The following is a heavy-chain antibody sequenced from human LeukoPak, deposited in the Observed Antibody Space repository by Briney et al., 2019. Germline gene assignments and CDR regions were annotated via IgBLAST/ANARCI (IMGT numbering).Heavy chain of an antibody. D-gene: IGHD5-18*01. Sequence: SETLSLTCAVYGGSFNDYYWTWIRQPPGKGLEWVGEINHSGSSNYNSSLRSRVTISVDTCYKQFSLRLSYVTAADTAVYYCAPRGDIEHSYVYGKWFNPWGQGTRVTVSS. J-gene: IGHJ5*02. V-gene: IGHV4-34*01. CDR1: GGSFNDYY. CDR3: APRGDIEHSYVYGKWFNP. CDR2: INHSGSS.